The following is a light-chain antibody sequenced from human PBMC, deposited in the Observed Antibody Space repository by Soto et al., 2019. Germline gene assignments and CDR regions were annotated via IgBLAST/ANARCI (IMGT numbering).Light chain of an antibody. Sequence: QLTQSPSSLSASLGDRVTITCRASQDVSRYLAWYQQKAGKAPKLLIYGASTLQSVVPSRFSGFGSGTEFPLTISSLQPEDFATYHCQQLQRTPFTFGPGTTVDV. CDR3: QQLQRTPFT. J-gene: IGKJ3*01. CDR2: GAS. V-gene: IGKV1-9*01. CDR1: QDVSRY.